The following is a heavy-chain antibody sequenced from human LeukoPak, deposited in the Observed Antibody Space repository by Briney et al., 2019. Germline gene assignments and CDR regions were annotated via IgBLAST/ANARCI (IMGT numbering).Heavy chain of an antibody. CDR1: GFTFRNFW. Sequence: GGSLRLSCAASGFTFRNFWMHWVRQAPGKGLEWVSRIYTDETTTSYADSVKGRFTISRDNARNTLYLQMHSLRAEDTAVYFCTRDEVFYGSGKGYFYRWGQGTLVTVSS. CDR2: IYTDETTT. J-gene: IGHJ1*01. V-gene: IGHV3-74*01. D-gene: IGHD3-10*01. CDR3: TRDEVFYGSGKGYFYR.